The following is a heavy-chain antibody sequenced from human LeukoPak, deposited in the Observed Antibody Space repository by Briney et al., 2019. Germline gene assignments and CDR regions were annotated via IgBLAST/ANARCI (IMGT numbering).Heavy chain of an antibody. D-gene: IGHD6-19*01. CDR1: GFTFSTYG. CDR3: AKVTGFYFVAGYFDY. V-gene: IGHV3-30*18. Sequence: GGSLRLSCAASGFTFSTYGMHWVRQAPGKGLEWVAVISYDGSNKYYADSVKGRFTISRDNAKNSLYLQMNSLRAEDTALYYCAKVTGFYFVAGYFDYWGQGTLVTVSS. J-gene: IGHJ4*02. CDR2: ISYDGSNK.